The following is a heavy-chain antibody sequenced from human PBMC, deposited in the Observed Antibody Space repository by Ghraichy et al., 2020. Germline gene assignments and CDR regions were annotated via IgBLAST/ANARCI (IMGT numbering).Heavy chain of an antibody. CDR2: INPNSGGT. J-gene: IGHJ6*02. CDR3: ARGGELWFGESRDYYYYGMDV. V-gene: IGHV1-2*02. D-gene: IGHD3-10*01. Sequence: ASVKVSCKASGYTFTGYYMHWVRQAPGQGLEWMGWINPNSGGTNYAQKFQGRVTMTRDTSISTAYMELSRLRSDDTAVYYCARGGELWFGESRDYYYYGMDVWGQGTTVTVSS. CDR1: GYTFTGYY.